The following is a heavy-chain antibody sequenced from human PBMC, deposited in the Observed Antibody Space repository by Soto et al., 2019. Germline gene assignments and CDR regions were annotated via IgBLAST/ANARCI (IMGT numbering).Heavy chain of an antibody. CDR2: IYYSGST. Sequence: SETLSLTCTVSGGSITSSSFYWGWIRQPPGKGLEWIGIIYYSGSTYYNPSLKSRVTISVDTSKSQFSLNLNSVTAADTAVYYCARRYGYYFDYWGQGTLVTVSS. CDR3: ARRYGYYFDY. V-gene: IGHV4-39*01. J-gene: IGHJ4*02. CDR1: GGSITSSSFY. D-gene: IGHD4-17*01.